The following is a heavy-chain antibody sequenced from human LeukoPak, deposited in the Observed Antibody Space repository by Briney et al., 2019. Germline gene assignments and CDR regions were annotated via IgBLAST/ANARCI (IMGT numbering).Heavy chain of an antibody. Sequence: SETLSLTCSVFGDSITKYYWSWVRQPPGKGLEYIGFIHTRGNTGYNPSLKTRVTISGDTPKNQLSLKVNSVTAADTAVYYCARLGVTRLLDWFDPWGQGALV. CDR2: IHTRGNT. J-gene: IGHJ5*02. D-gene: IGHD2-21*02. CDR1: GDSITKYY. V-gene: IGHV4-4*09. CDR3: ARLGVTRLLDWFDP.